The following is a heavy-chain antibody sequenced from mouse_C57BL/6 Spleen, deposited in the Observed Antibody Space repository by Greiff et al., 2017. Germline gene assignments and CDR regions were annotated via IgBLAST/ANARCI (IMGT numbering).Heavy chain of an antibody. CDR1: GYTFTDYN. J-gene: IGHJ2*01. V-gene: IGHV1-22*01. CDR3: AREGYYGNYMYYFDY. D-gene: IGHD2-1*01. CDR2: INPTNGGT. Sequence: VQLKESGPELVKPGASVKMSCKASGYTFTDYNMHWVKQSHGQSLEWIGYINPTNGGTSYNQKFKGKATLTVNKSSSTAYMELRSLTSEDSAVYYCAREGYYGNYMYYFDYWGQGTTLTVSS.